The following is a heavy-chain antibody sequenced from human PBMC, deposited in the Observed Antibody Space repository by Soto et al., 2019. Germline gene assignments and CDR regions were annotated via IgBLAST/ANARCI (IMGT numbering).Heavy chain of an antibody. Sequence: GASVKVSCKASGYTFTGYYMHWVRQAPGQGLEWMGWINPNSGGTNYAQKFQGRVTMTRDTSISTAYMELSRLRSDDTAVYYCARGDDFWSGYSPYYYYYYGMDVWGQGTTVTVS. J-gene: IGHJ6*02. CDR3: ARGDDFWSGYSPYYYYYYGMDV. CDR1: GYTFTGYY. D-gene: IGHD3-3*01. CDR2: INPNSGGT. V-gene: IGHV1-2*02.